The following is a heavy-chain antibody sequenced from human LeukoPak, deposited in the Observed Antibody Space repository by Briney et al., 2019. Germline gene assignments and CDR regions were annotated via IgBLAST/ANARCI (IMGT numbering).Heavy chain of an antibody. CDR2: IYYSGST. Sequence: PSETLSLTCTVSGGSISSYYWTWIRQPPGKGLEWIGYIYYSGSTNYNPSLKSRVTISVDTSKNQFSLKLTSVTAADTAVYYCANWGDGYSSGTFGYWGQGTLVTVSS. J-gene: IGHJ4*02. D-gene: IGHD5-24*01. CDR1: GGSISSYY. V-gene: IGHV4-59*01. CDR3: ANWGDGYSSGTFGY.